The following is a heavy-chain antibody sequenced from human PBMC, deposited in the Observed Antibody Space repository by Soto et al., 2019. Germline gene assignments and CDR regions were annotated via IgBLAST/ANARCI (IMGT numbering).Heavy chain of an antibody. CDR1: CGSISSGDYY. Sequence: SETLSLTCTVSCGSISSGDYYWSWIRQHPGKGLEWIGYIYYSGSTNYNPSLKSRVTISVDTSKNQFSLKLSSVTAADTAVYYCASAEYSSGWFLFDYWGQGTLVTVSS. CDR3: ASAEYSSGWFLFDY. D-gene: IGHD6-19*01. V-gene: IGHV4-31*03. CDR2: IYYSGST. J-gene: IGHJ4*02.